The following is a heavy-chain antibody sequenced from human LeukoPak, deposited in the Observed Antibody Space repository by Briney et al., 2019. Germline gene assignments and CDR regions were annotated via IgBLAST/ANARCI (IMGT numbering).Heavy chain of an antibody. CDR2: ISYDGSNK. CDR1: GFTFSSYA. J-gene: IGHJ4*02. D-gene: IGHD3-10*01. Sequence: PGGSLRLSCAASGFTFSSYAMHWVRQAPGKGLELVAVISYDGSNKYYADSVKGRFTISRDNSKNTLYLQMNSLRAEDTAVYYCARDCIPYGSGSYPFDYWGQGTLVTVSS. V-gene: IGHV3-30*04. CDR3: ARDCIPYGSGSYPFDY.